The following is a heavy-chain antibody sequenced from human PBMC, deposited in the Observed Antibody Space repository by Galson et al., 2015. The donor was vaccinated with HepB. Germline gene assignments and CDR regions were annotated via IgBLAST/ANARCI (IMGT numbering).Heavy chain of an antibody. CDR3: AKDGYDFWSGYSQLDYYYYYMDV. V-gene: IGHV3-23*01. Sequence: SLRLSCAASGFTFSSYAMSWVRQAPGKGLEWVSAISGSGGSTYYADSVKGRFTISRDNSKITLYLQMNSLRAEDTAVYYCAKDGYDFWSGYSQLDYYYYYMDVWGKGTTVTVSS. J-gene: IGHJ6*03. D-gene: IGHD3-3*01. CDR2: ISGSGGST. CDR1: GFTFSSYA.